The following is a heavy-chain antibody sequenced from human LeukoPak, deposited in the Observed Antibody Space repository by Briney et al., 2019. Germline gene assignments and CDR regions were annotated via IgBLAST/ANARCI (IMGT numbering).Heavy chain of an antibody. CDR3: ARDSRGSSWFFDY. D-gene: IGHD6-13*01. Sequence: GGSLRLSCAASGFTFSSYVMNCVRQAPGKGLEWVSYISSSGRTFYYADSVKGRFTISRDNGKNSLYLQMNSLRVEDTAVYYCARDSRGSSWFFDYWGQGALVTVSS. V-gene: IGHV3-48*03. CDR1: GFTFSSYV. CDR2: ISSSGRTF. J-gene: IGHJ4*02.